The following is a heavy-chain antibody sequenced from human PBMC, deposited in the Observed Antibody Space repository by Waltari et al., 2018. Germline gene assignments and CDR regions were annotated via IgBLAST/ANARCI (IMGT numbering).Heavy chain of an antibody. V-gene: IGHV4-34*02. Sequence: QVQLQQWGAGVLQPSETLSLTCAVYGGSLSSYYWGWIRQPPGKGLEWIGEINHAGYTNYNPSLRSRVSLLVDTSKRQFSLKVNTVTAADTAVYYCVRLEDCSGPGGNCYSGDSFAMDVWGQGTTVTVSS. CDR2: INHAGYT. CDR1: GGSLSSYY. J-gene: IGHJ6*02. CDR3: VRLEDCSGPGGNCYSGDSFAMDV. D-gene: IGHD2-15*01.